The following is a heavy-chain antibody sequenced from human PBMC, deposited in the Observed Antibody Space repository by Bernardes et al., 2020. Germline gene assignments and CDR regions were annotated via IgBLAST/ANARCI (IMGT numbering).Heavy chain of an antibody. CDR3: ARVSRVWAEGVPARPYYYYGMDV. D-gene: IGHD2-2*01. V-gene: IGHV3-7*03. J-gene: IGHJ6*02. CDR1: GFTFSSYW. CDR2: IKQDGSEK. Sequence: GGSLRLSCAASGFTFSSYWMSWVRQAPGKGLEWVANIKQDGSEKYYVDSVKGRFTISRDNAKNSLYLQMNSLRAEDTAVYYCARVSRVWAEGVPARPYYYYGMDVWGQGTTVTVSS.